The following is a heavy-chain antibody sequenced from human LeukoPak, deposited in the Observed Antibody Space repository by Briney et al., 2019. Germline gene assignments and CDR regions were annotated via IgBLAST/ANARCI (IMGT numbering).Heavy chain of an antibody. CDR2: INPSGGST. Sequence: ASVKVSCKASGYTFTSYYIHWVRQAPGQGLEWMGIINPSGGSTSYAQKFQGKITMTRDMSTSTVYMELSSLRSEDTAVYYCARETGQFEHDSWGQGTLVTVSS. V-gene: IGHV1-46*01. CDR3: ARETGQFEHDS. J-gene: IGHJ4*02. CDR1: GYTFTSYY. D-gene: IGHD5-24*01.